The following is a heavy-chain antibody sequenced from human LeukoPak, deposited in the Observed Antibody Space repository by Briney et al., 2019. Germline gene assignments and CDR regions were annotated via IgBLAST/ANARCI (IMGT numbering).Heavy chain of an antibody. CDR2: ISYDGSNK. V-gene: IGHV3-30*18. CDR1: GFTFSSYG. J-gene: IGHJ4*02. CDR3: AKDSQRELLNHGNDY. D-gene: IGHD1-26*01. Sequence: PGGSLRLSCAASGFTFSSYGMHWVRQAPGKGLEWVAVISYDGSNKYYADSVKGRFTISRDNSKNTLYLQMNSLRAEDTAVYYCAKDSQRELLNHGNDYWGQGTLVTVSS.